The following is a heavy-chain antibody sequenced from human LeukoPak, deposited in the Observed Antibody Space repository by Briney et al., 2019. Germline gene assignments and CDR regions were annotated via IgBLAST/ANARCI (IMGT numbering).Heavy chain of an antibody. CDR2: IYTSGST. CDR1: GGSISSYY. D-gene: IGHD2-15*01. J-gene: IGHJ6*02. CDR3: ARYCSGGSCYSRNRYYYYYGMDV. Sequence: PSETLSLTCTVSGGSISSYYWSWIRQPAGKGLEWIGRIYTSGSTNYNPSLKSRVTMSVDTSKNQFSLKLSSVTAADTAVYYCARYCSGGSCYSRNRYYYYYGMDVWGQGTTVTVSS. V-gene: IGHV4-4*07.